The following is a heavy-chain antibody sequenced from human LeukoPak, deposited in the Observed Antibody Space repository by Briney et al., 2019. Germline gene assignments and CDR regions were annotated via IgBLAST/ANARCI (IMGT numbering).Heavy chain of an antibody. J-gene: IGHJ4*02. D-gene: IGHD4-17*01. V-gene: IGHV3-23*01. CDR1: GFTFSSYA. CDR3: AKDHRDGDYLLPYFDY. Sequence: PGGSLRLSCAASGFTFSSYAMSWVRQAPGKGLEWVSAISGSGGSTYYADSVKGRFTISRDDSKNTLYLQMNSLRAEDTAVYYCAKDHRDGDYLLPYFDYWGQGTLVTVSS. CDR2: ISGSGGST.